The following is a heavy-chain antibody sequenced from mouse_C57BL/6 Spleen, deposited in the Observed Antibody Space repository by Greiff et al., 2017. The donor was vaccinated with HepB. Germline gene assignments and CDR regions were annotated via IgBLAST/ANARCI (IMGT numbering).Heavy chain of an antibody. V-gene: IGHV1-85*01. CDR2: IYPRDGST. Sequence: QVQLQQSGPELVKPGASVKLSCKASGYTFTSYDINWVKQRPGQGLEWIGWIYPRDGSTKYNEKFKGKATLTVDTSSSTAYMELHSLTSEDSAVCFCARSGDGSYWYFDVWGTGTTVTVSS. D-gene: IGHD2-3*01. CDR1: GYTFTSYD. J-gene: IGHJ1*03. CDR3: ARSGDGSYWYFDV.